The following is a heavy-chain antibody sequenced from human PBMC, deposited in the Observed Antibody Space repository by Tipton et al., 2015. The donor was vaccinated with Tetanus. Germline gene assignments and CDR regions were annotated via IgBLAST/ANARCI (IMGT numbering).Heavy chain of an antibody. CDR1: GGSFSGYY. V-gene: IGHV4-34*01. CDR2: IHPSGST. CDR3: ARAYDFWSGHLDF. Sequence: TLSLTCAVYGGSFSGYYCSWIRQSPGRGLEWIGEIHPSGSTYYNPSFTSRITLSQDTSKNQFSLKLSSVAAADTAVYYCARAYDFWSGHLDFWGQGTLVTVSS. J-gene: IGHJ4*02. D-gene: IGHD3-3*01.